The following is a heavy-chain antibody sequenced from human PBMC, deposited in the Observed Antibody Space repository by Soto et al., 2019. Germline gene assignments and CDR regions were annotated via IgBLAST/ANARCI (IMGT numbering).Heavy chain of an antibody. V-gene: IGHV4-59*08. CDR1: GGSISSYY. CDR2: IYYSGST. D-gene: IGHD3-10*01. Sequence: PSETLSLTCTVSGGSISSYYWSWIRQPPGKGLEWIGYIYYSGSTNYNPSLKSRVTISVDTSKNQFSLKLSSVTAADTAVYYCARLLLWFGESPWFDPWGQGTLVTVSS. CDR3: ARLLLWFGESPWFDP. J-gene: IGHJ5*02.